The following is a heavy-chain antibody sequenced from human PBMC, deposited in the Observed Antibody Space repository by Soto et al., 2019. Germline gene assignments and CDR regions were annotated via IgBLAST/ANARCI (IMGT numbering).Heavy chain of an antibody. V-gene: IGHV3-30-3*01. J-gene: IGHJ4*02. D-gene: IGHD6-13*01. CDR2: ISYDGSNK. CDR1: GFTFSAYP. CDR3: AKGGSSSRLQFDY. Sequence: QVQLVESGGGVFQPGRSLRLSCAASGFTFSAYPMHWVRQAPGKGLEWVAVISYDGSNKHYVDSVKGRFTISRDNSKTTLYLEMNSLTTEDTAVYYCAKGGSSSRLQFDYRGQGTLVTVSS.